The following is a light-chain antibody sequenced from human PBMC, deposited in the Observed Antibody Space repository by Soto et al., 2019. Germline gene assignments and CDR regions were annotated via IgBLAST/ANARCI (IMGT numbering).Light chain of an antibody. Sequence: DIQITHSPSSLSASVGDRVTITCRASQTISSWLAWFQQKPGKVPKLLIFDASTLQTGVPPRFGGGGSGTEFTLTISGLQPDDFATYYCQQYNSYSPWTFGPGTKVDIK. CDR1: QTISSW. J-gene: IGKJ1*01. CDR2: DAS. CDR3: QQYNSYSPWT. V-gene: IGKV1-5*01.